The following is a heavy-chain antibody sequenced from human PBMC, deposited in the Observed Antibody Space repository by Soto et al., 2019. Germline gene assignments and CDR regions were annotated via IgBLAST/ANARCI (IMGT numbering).Heavy chain of an antibody. J-gene: IGHJ2*01. Sequence: SQALSLTCAISGDSVSSNSAAWNWIRQSPSRGLEWLGRTFYRSKWYNDYAVSVKSRITINPDTSKNQFSLQMNSLRAEDMAVYNCAKEPVGPDWYFDLWGRGTLVTVSS. CDR2: TFYRSKWYN. CDR1: GDSVSSNSAA. V-gene: IGHV6-1*01. CDR3: AKEPVGPDWYFDL.